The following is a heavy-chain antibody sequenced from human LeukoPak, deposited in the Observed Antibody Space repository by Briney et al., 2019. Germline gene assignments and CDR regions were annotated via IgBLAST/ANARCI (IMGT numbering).Heavy chain of an antibody. CDR3: AREGVPAARDY. V-gene: IGHV3-7*01. CDR2: IKQDGSEK. Sequence: PGGSLRLSCAASGFTSSSYWMSWVRQAPGKGLEWVASIKQDGSEKNYVDSVKGRFTISRDNAKNALYLQMNSLRAEDTAVYYCAREGVPAARDYWGQGTLVTVSS. J-gene: IGHJ4*02. D-gene: IGHD2-2*01. CDR1: GFTSSSYW.